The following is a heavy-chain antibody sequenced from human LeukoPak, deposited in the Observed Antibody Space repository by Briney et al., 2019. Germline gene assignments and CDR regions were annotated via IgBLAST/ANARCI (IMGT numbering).Heavy chain of an antibody. Sequence: GGSLRLSCAASGFSFSRYWMSWVRQAPGKGLEWVANINEDGSEKYYVDSVKGRFTISRDNAQNSLYLQMNSLRAEDTAVYYCAKDRGQSSGWYPWGQGTLVTVSS. J-gene: IGHJ5*02. CDR1: GFSFSRYW. V-gene: IGHV3-7*01. CDR3: AKDRGQSSGWYP. CDR2: INEDGSEK. D-gene: IGHD6-19*01.